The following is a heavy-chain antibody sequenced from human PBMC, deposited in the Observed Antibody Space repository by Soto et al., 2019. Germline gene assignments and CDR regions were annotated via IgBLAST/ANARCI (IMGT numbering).Heavy chain of an antibody. Sequence: SETLSLTCTVSGGSISSGGYYWSWIRQHPGKGLEWIGYIYYSGSTYYNPSLKSRVTMSVDTSKNQFSLKLSSVTAADTAVYYFAREGADSSSWYRFDWFDPWGQGTLVTVSS. D-gene: IGHD6-13*01. CDR2: IYYSGST. CDR1: GGSISSGGYY. CDR3: AREGADSSSWYRFDWFDP. V-gene: IGHV4-31*03. J-gene: IGHJ5*02.